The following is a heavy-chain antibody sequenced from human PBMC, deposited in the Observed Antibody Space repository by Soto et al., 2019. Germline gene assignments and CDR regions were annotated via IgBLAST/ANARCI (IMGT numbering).Heavy chain of an antibody. Sequence: ASVKVSCKASGYTFTSYYMHWVRQAPGQGLEWMGIISTSGGSTSYAQKFQGRVTMTRDTSTSTVYMELSSLRSEDTAVYYCASGYYDFWSGYWNWFDPWGQGTLVTVSS. V-gene: IGHV1-46*01. CDR2: ISTSGGST. D-gene: IGHD3-3*01. CDR1: GYTFTSYY. CDR3: ASGYYDFWSGYWNWFDP. J-gene: IGHJ5*02.